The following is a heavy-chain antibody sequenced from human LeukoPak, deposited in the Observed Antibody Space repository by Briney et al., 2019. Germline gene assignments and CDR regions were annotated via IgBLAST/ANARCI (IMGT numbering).Heavy chain of an antibody. CDR3: AREDFDWLLGVDY. J-gene: IGHJ4*02. Sequence: GASVKVSCKASGGTFNNYGVFWVRQAPGQGLEWMGWISAYNGNTNYAQKLQGRVTMTTDTSTSTAYMELRSLRSDDTAVYYCAREDFDWLLGVDYWGQGTLVTVSS. V-gene: IGHV1-18*01. CDR2: ISAYNGNT. D-gene: IGHD3-9*01. CDR1: GGTFNNYG.